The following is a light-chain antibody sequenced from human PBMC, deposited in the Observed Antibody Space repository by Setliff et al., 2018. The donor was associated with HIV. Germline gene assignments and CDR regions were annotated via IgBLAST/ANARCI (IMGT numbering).Light chain of an antibody. CDR3: SSYRRSVTPFV. V-gene: IGLV2-14*03. Sequence: GTSSDIGDYSYVSWYQHHPGKAPKLIIFDVRNRPSGVSNRFSASKSGTTASLTISGLQAEDEADYYCSSYRRSVTPFVFGTGTRSPS. J-gene: IGLJ1*01. CDR2: DVR. CDR1: SSDIGDYSY.